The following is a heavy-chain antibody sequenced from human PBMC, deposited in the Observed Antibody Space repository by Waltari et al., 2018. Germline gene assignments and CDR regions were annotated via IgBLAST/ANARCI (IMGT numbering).Heavy chain of an antibody. CDR2: IIPILGIA. CDR1: GGTFSSYT. Sequence: QVQLVQSGAEVKKPGSSVKVSCKASGGTFSSYTISWVRQAPGQGLEWMGRIIPILGIANYAQKLQGRVTITADKSTSTAYMELRSLRSEDTTVYYCAGPIAAATDWYFDLWGRGTLVTVSS. CDR3: AGPIAAATDWYFDL. D-gene: IGHD6-13*01. V-gene: IGHV1-69*02. J-gene: IGHJ2*01.